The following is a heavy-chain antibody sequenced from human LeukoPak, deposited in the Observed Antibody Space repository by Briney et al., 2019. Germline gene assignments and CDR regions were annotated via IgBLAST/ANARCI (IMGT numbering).Heavy chain of an antibody. Sequence: GGSLRLSCAASGFTVSSNYMSWVRQAPGKGLEWVSVIYSGGSTYYADSVKGRFTISRDNSKNTLYLQMNSLRAEDTAVYYCAKVGSGSYFSYYYYYMDVWGKGTTVTISS. V-gene: IGHV3-66*01. J-gene: IGHJ6*03. D-gene: IGHD3-10*01. CDR1: GFTVSSNY. CDR3: AKVGSGSYFSYYYYYMDV. CDR2: IYSGGST.